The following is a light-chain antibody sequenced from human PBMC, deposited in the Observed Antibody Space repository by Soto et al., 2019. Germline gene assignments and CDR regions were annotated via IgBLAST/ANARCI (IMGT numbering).Light chain of an antibody. J-gene: IGKJ2*01. CDR2: KAS. Sequence: DIQMTHSPSTLSASVGDRVTITCRASQNISPWLAWYQQKPGKAPKILIYKASSLESGVPSRFSGSDSGTEFTLTISSLQPDDFATYYCQQYKTYFRTFGQGTKLEIK. V-gene: IGKV1-5*03. CDR1: QNISPW. CDR3: QQYKTYFRT.